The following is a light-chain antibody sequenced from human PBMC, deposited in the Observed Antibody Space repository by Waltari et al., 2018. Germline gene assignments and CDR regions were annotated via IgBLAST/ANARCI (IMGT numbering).Light chain of an antibody. CDR1: SSDVGGYNF. CDR2: DVR. Sequence: QSALTQPRPVSGSPGQSVTISCTGTSSDVGGYNFVSWYQQHPDKAPKLKIYDVRKRPSGVPDRFSGSKSGNTASLTISGLQAEDEADYYCCSYAAGSLYVFGTGTKVTVL. CDR3: CSYAAGSLYV. J-gene: IGLJ1*01. V-gene: IGLV2-11*01.